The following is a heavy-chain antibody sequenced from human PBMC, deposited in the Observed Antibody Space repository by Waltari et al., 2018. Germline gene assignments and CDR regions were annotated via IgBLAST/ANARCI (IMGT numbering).Heavy chain of an antibody. J-gene: IGHJ4*02. D-gene: IGHD1-7*01. CDR3: ARSLGRELGGDY. V-gene: IGHV1-2*02. Sequence: QVQLVQSGAEVKKPGASVKVSCKASGYTFTGYYMHWVRQAPGQGLEWMGWINPNSGCTNYAQKVQGRVTMTRDTSISTAYMELSRLRADDTAVYYCARSLGRELGGDYWGQGTLVTVSS. CDR2: INPNSGCT. CDR1: GYTFTGYY.